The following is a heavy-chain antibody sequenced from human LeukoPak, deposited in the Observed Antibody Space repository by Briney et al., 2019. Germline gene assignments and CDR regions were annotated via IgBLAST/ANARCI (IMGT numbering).Heavy chain of an antibody. D-gene: IGHD3-10*01. V-gene: IGHV1-2*06. Sequence: ASVNVSCKASGYTFTGYYMHWVRQAPGQGLEWMGRINPNSGGTNYAQKFQGRVTMTRDTSISTAYMELSSLRSEDTAVYYCASGSYYNYGMDVWGQGTTVTVSS. CDR2: INPNSGGT. CDR1: GYTFTGYY. CDR3: ASGSYYNYGMDV. J-gene: IGHJ6*02.